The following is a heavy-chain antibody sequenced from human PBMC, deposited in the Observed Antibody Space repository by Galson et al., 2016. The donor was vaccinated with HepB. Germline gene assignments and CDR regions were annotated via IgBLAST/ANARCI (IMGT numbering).Heavy chain of an antibody. J-gene: IGHJ4*02. V-gene: IGHV1-18*01. D-gene: IGHD3-22*01. CDR2: VSGHNGHI. CDR1: GYTFTTFG. Sequence: SVKVSCKASGYTFTTFGVSWVRQAPGQGLEWMGWVSGHNGHINYAQKFQGRVSMTTDTSTSTAYMELRSLRSDDTAVYYWARDQWYFYDSSAQVGVDYWGQGTLVTVSS. CDR3: ARDQWYFYDSSAQVGVDY.